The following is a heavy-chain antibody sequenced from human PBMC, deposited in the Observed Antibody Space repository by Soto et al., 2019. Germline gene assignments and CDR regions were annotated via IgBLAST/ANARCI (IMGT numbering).Heavy chain of an antibody. J-gene: IGHJ4*02. CDR2: IGRGGDT. CDR3: AKESSGYNYGFYNYFDY. CDR1: GFTFTSYG. Sequence: EVQLLESGGGLVQPGGSLRLSCEVSGFTFTSYGMNWVRQAPDKGLEWVSTIGRGGDTYYADSVKGRFTISRDNSKNMVYLQMNSLRAEDTAVYHCAKESSGYNYGFYNYFDYWGQGTLVTVSS. V-gene: IGHV3-23*01. D-gene: IGHD5-18*01.